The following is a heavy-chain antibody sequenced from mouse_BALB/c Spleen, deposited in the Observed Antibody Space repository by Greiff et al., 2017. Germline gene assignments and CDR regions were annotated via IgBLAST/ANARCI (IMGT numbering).Heavy chain of an antibody. D-gene: IGHD2-3*01. V-gene: IGHV1-69*02. J-gene: IGHJ4*01. CDR2: IYPSDSYT. CDR3: TREAYDGYWGMDY. Sequence: QVQLQQPGAELVRPGASVKLSCKASGYTFTSYWINWVKQRPGQGLEWIGNIYPSDSYTNYNQKFKDKATLTVDKSSSTAYMQLSSPTSEDSAVYYCTREAYDGYWGMDYWGQGTSVTVSS. CDR1: GYTFTSYW.